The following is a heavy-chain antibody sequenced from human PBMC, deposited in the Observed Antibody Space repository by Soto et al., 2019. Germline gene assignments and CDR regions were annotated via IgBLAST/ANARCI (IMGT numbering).Heavy chain of an antibody. CDR3: ARDQRVAAGATTISYYYYYGMDV. J-gene: IGHJ6*02. V-gene: IGHV3-21*01. Sequence: GGSLRLSCAASGFTFSSYSMNWVRQAPGKGLEWVSSISSSSSYIYYADSVKGRFTISRDNAKNSLYLQMNSLRAEGTAVYYCARDQRVAAGATTISYYYYYGMDVWGQGTTVTVSS. CDR1: GFTFSSYS. CDR2: ISSSSSYI. D-gene: IGHD6-13*01.